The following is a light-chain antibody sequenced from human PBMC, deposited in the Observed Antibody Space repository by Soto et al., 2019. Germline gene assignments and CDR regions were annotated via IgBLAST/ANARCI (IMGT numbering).Light chain of an antibody. CDR3: LLSYSAIGV. J-gene: IGLJ2*01. V-gene: IGLV7-46*01. CDR2: DTS. CDR1: TGAVTSGHY. Sequence: QAVVTQEPSLTVSPGGTVTVTCGSSTGAVTSGHYPYWFQQRPGQAPRTLIFDTSNKHSYTPARFSGSLLGGKAALTLSGAQPEDEADYYCLLSYSAIGVFAGGTKVTVL.